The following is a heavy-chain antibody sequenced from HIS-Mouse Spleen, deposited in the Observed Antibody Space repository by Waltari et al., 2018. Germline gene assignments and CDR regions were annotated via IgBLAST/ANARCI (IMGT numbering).Heavy chain of an antibody. V-gene: IGHV4-39*01. J-gene: IGHJ4*02. CDR3: ARHLPSVERRDFDY. D-gene: IGHD1-1*01. CDR1: GGSISSSSYY. Sequence: QLQLQESGPGLVKPSETLSLTCTVSGGSISSSSYYWGWIRQPPGKGLGWIGSSYYSGSTYYNPSLKSRVTISVDTSKNQFSLKLSSVTAADTAVYYCARHLPSVERRDFDYLGQGTLVTVSS. CDR2: SYYSGST.